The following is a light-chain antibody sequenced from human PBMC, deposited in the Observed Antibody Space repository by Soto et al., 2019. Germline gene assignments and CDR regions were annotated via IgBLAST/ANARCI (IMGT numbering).Light chain of an antibody. J-gene: IGKJ2*01. Sequence: DIPMTQSPSSLSASVGDRVTISCRASQDISHYLNWYQHKPGKAPKLLIYDASKLDTGVPSRFSGAASGTNFTLTISSLQPEDFATYYCQQYDNLPSYTFGQGTKLEIK. V-gene: IGKV1-33*01. CDR3: QQYDNLPSYT. CDR1: QDISHY. CDR2: DAS.